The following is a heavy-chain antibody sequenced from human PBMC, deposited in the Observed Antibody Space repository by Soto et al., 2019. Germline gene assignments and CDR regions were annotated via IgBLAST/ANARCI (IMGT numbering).Heavy chain of an antibody. J-gene: IGHJ4*02. CDR2: IYYSGST. D-gene: IGHD6-25*01. CDR3: ARRRAATIEY. Sequence: QLQLQESGPGLVKPSETLSLTCTVSGGSISSSNYYWGWIRQPPGKGLEYIGSIYYSGSTYYNPSLKSRVTMSVDTSNNQFSLKLSSVTAADTAVYYCARRRAATIEYWGQGTLVTVSS. CDR1: GGSISSSNYY. V-gene: IGHV4-39*01.